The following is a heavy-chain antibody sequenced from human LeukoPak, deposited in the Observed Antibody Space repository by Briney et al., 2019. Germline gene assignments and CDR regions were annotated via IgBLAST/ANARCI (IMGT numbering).Heavy chain of an antibody. CDR3: ARAADYDFLSGYYSPFDH. D-gene: IGHD3-3*01. CDR1: GFSFSRYW. V-gene: IGHV3-7*01. Sequence: GGSLGLSCAASGFSFSRYWMTWVRQAPGKGLEWVANIKGDESDDHYVASVRGRFTISRDNAKRSLYLQMNNLRAEDTGVYYCARAADYDFLSGYYSPFDHWGQGVLVIVSS. CDR2: IKGDESDD. J-gene: IGHJ4*02.